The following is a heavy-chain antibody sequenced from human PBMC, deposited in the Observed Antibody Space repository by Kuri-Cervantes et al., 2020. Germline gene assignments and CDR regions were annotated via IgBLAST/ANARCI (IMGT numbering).Heavy chain of an antibody. J-gene: IGHJ6*02. CDR1: GFTFSGYA. D-gene: IGHD3-9*01. V-gene: IGHV3-30-3*01. CDR2: ISYDGSNK. CDR3: ARDLDDILTGSSHYYYYYGMDV. Sequence: GESLKISCAASGFTFSGYAMHWVRQAPGKGLEWVAVISYDGSNKYYADSVKGRFTISRDNSKNTLYLQMNSLRAEDTAVYYCARDLDDILTGSSHYYYYYGMDVWGRGTRSPSP.